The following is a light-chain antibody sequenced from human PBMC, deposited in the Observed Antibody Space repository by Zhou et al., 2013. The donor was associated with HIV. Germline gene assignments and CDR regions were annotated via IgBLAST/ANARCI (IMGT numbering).Light chain of an antibody. CDR3: QQHDNVRST. CDR2: GAS. Sequence: DIQMTQSPSAMSASVGDRVTITCRASQGISNSLAWFQQQPGKVPKRLIYGASSLHSGVPSRFSGGGSGTEFILTISSLQPEDIATYYCQQHDNVRSTFGPGTKVDVK. J-gene: IGKJ3*01. CDR1: QGISNS. V-gene: IGKV1-17*03.